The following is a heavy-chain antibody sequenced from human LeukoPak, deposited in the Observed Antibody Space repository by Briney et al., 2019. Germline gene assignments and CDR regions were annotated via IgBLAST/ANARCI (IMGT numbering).Heavy chain of an antibody. D-gene: IGHD3/OR15-3a*01. CDR1: GGSFSSYY. J-gene: IGHJ6*04. CDR2: IDHNGDT. CDR3: ATRDFWGEVDV. Sequence: SETLSLTCAVHGGSFSSYYWSWIRQSPGKGLEWIGQIDHNGDTKYNPSLKSRVTMSLDTSKNQFSLKLTSVTAADTAVYYCATRDFWGEVDVWGRGTTVIVSS. V-gene: IGHV4-34*01.